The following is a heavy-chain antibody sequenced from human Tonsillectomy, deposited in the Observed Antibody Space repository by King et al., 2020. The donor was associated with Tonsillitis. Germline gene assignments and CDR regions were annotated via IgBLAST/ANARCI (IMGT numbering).Heavy chain of an antibody. CDR2: LNPNTGDT. Sequence: QLVQSGAEVNKPGASVKVSCKASGYTFTGNYIHWVRQAPGQGLEWMGWLNPNTGDTNYAQKFQGRVTMSRDTSIRTAYMELSSLRSDDTAVYYCAREKLGAIGYDSWGQGTLVPVSS. V-gene: IGHV1-2*02. D-gene: IGHD1-26*01. J-gene: IGHJ4*02. CDR3: AREKLGAIGYDS. CDR1: GYTFTGNY.